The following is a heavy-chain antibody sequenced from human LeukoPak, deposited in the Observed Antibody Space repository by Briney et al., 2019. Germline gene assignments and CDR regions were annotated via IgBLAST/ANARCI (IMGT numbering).Heavy chain of an antibody. V-gene: IGHV3-48*03. CDR3: ARGSPGY. CDR2: ITSSGNTI. Sequence: PGGSLRLSCAASGFTFSNYEMNWVRQAPGKGLEWVSYITSSGNTIYYANSVKGRFTISRDNAKNSLYLQMNSLRAEDTAVYYCARGSPGYWGQGILVTVSS. J-gene: IGHJ4*02. CDR1: GFTFSNYE.